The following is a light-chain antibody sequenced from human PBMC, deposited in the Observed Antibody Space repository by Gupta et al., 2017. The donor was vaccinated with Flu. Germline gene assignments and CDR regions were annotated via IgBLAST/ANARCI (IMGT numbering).Light chain of an antibody. CDR2: DTS. CDR3: QQRLSRDT. Sequence: EIVMTQSPVTQSLSPGETATLSCRASQSVRHYLSWFQQKPGQAPRLLIYDTSKRATGIPARFSGSGSGTDFTLTISSLEPDDSAVYYCQQRLSRDTFGQGSRLEI. J-gene: IGKJ2*01. V-gene: IGKV3-11*01. CDR1: QSVRHY.